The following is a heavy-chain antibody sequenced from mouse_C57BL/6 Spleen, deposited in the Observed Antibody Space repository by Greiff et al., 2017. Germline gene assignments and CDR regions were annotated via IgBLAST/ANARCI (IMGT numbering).Heavy chain of an antibody. J-gene: IGHJ4*01. CDR2: IDPETGGT. CDR1: GYTFTDYE. CDR3: TRVSLLFYAMDY. V-gene: IGHV1-15*01. D-gene: IGHD1-1*01. Sequence: QVHVKQSGAELVRPGASVTLSCKASGYTFTDYEMHWVKQTPVHGLEWIGAIDPETGGTAYNQKFKGKAILTADKSSSTAYMELRSLTSEDSAVYYCTRVSLLFYAMDYWGQGTSVTVSS.